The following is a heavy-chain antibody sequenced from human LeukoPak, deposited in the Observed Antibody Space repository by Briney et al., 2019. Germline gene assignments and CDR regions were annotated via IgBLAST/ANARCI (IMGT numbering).Heavy chain of an antibody. CDR3: ARDSPSSTSWGY. CDR2: IKQDGSER. J-gene: IGHJ4*02. CDR1: GFTFSSYW. D-gene: IGHD2-2*01. Sequence: GGSLRLSCAASGFTFSSYWMSWVRQAPGKGLEWVANIKQDGSERYYVDSVKGRFTISGDNAKNSLYLQMNSLRAEDTAVYYCARDSPSSTSWGYWGQGTLVTVSS. V-gene: IGHV3-7*01.